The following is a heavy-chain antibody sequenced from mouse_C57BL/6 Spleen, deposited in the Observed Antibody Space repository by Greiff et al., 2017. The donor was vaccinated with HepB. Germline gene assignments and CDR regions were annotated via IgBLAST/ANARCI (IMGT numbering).Heavy chain of an antibody. CDR3: ARGELYYYAMDY. Sequence: EVQLQQSGPVLVKPGASVKMSCKASGYTFTDYYMNWVKQSHGKSLEWIGVINPYNGGTSYNQKFTGKATLTVDKSSSTAYMELNSLTSEDSAVYYCARGELYYYAMDYWGQGTSVTVSS. CDR1: GYTFTDYY. J-gene: IGHJ4*01. V-gene: IGHV1-19*01. CDR2: INPYNGGT.